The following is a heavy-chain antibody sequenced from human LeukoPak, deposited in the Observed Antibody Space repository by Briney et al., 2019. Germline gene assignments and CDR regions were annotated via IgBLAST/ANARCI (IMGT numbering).Heavy chain of an antibody. V-gene: IGHV4-34*01. CDR2: INHSGST. D-gene: IGHD3-10*01. Sequence: SETLSLTCEVYGGSFSNHYWIWVRQPPGKGLEWIGEINHSGSTNYNPSLNSRVTISVVTSKNQFSLKLSSVTAADTAVYYCARDSGTTGEVKFDPWGQGTLVTVSS. CDR1: GGSFSNHY. J-gene: IGHJ5*02. CDR3: ARDSGTTGEVKFDP.